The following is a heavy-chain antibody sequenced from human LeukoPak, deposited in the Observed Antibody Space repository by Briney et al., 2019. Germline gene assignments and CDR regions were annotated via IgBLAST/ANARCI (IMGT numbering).Heavy chain of an antibody. V-gene: IGHV4-59*08. J-gene: IGHJ3*02. D-gene: IGHD3-9*01. CDR3: ARTLTPRTIWDAFHI. CDR1: GGPSSSYY. CDR2: IYYSGST. Sequence: PSETLSLTCTVSGGPSSSYYWSWIRQPPGKGLEWIGYIYYSGSTNYNPSLKSRVTISVDTSKNQFSPKLSSVTAADTAVYYCARTLTPRTIWDAFHIWGQGTMVTVSS.